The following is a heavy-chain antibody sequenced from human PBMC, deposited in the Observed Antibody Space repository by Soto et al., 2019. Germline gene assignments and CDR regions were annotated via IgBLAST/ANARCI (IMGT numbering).Heavy chain of an antibody. CDR1: GFTVSSNY. CDR2: IYSGGST. V-gene: IGHV3-66*01. J-gene: IGHJ6*03. CDR3: ARPAYYDFWSGYHDTGYYMDV. D-gene: IGHD3-3*01. Sequence: EVQLVESGGGLVQPGGSLRLSCAASGFTVSSNYMSWVRQAPGKGLEWVSVIYSGGSTYYADSVKGRFTISRDNSKNTRYLQMNTLRAEDTAVYYCARPAYYDFWSGYHDTGYYMDVWGKGTTVTVSS.